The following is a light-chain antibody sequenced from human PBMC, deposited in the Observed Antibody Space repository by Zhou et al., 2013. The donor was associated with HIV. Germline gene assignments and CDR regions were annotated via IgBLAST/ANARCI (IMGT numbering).Light chain of an antibody. V-gene: IGKV1-39*01. CDR3: QQSYYIPRT. Sequence: DIQLTQSPSFLSASVGDRVIITCRASQGISSYLAWYQQKPGKAPKLLIYAASTLQSGVPSRFSGSGSGTDFTLTISSLQPEDFATYYCQQSYYIPRTFGQGTKLEIK. CDR2: AAS. CDR1: QGISSY. J-gene: IGKJ2*01.